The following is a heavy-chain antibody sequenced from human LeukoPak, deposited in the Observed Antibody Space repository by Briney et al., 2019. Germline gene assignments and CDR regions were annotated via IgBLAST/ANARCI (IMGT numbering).Heavy chain of an antibody. Sequence: GGSLRLSCAASGFTFTSYDMSWVRQAPGKGLEWVSAISGSGGSTYYADSVKGRFTISRDNSKNTLYLQMNSLRAEDTAVHYCAKGRVVIVVAQTDYWGQGTLVTVSS. CDR2: ISGSGGST. J-gene: IGHJ4*02. D-gene: IGHD3-22*01. CDR1: GFTFTSYD. CDR3: AKGRVVIVVAQTDY. V-gene: IGHV3-23*01.